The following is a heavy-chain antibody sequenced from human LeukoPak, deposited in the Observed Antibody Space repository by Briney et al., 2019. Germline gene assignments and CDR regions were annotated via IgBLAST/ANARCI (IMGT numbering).Heavy chain of an antibody. CDR1: GFTFSTYA. CDR2: ISYDGSTK. Sequence: GRSLRLSCAASGFTFSTYAMHWVRQAPGKGLEWVAVISYDGSTKYADFVKGRFTISRDNSKNTLYLQMNSLRPEDTSVSYRARDPSEDDSWGQGTLVTVSS. V-gene: IGHV3-30-3*01. CDR3: ARDPSEDDS. J-gene: IGHJ4*02.